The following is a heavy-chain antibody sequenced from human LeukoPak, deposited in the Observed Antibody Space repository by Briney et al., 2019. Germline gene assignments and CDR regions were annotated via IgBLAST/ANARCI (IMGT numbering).Heavy chain of an antibody. J-gene: IGHJ4*02. CDR2: ISGSGGST. Sequence: GGSLRPSCAASGFTFSSYAMSWVRQAPGKGLEWVSAISGSGGSTYYADSVKGRFTISRDNSKNTLYLQMNSLRAEDTAVYYCAKDLYYYGSGNDYWGQGTLVTVSS. D-gene: IGHD3-10*01. CDR1: GFTFSSYA. CDR3: AKDLYYYGSGNDY. V-gene: IGHV3-23*01.